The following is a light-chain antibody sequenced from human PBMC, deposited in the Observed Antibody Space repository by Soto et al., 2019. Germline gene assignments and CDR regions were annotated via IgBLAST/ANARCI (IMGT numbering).Light chain of an antibody. CDR3: QQYGSSLFT. CDR1: LSVSSSY. CDR2: GAS. J-gene: IGKJ3*01. V-gene: IGKV3-20*01. Sequence: EVVLTQAPGTLSLSPGERATLSCRASLSVSSSYLAWYQQKPGQAPSLLIYGASRRATGIPDRFSGSGSGTDFTLTISRLEPEDVAVYYCQQYGSSLFTFGPGTKVDIK.